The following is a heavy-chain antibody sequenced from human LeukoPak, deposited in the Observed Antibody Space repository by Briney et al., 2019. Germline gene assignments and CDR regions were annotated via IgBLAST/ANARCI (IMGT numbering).Heavy chain of an antibody. D-gene: IGHD6-6*01. CDR1: GYTFTSYG. V-gene: IGHV1-18*01. J-gene: IGHJ4*02. Sequence: ASVKVSCKASGYTFTSYGISWVRQAPGQGLEWMGWISAYNGNTNYAQKLQGRVTMTTDTSTSTAYMELRSLRSDDTAVYYCARLYTEYSSSSPLDYWGQGTLVTVSS. CDR3: ARLYTEYSSSSPLDY. CDR2: ISAYNGNT.